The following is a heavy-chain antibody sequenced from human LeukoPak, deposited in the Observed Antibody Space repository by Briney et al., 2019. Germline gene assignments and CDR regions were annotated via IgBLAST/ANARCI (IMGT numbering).Heavy chain of an antibody. CDR3: ARDQGYEGDDAFDI. V-gene: IGHV4-61*08. CDR1: GGSISSGDYY. Sequence: SETLSLTCTVSGGSISSGDYYWSWIRQPPGKGLEWIGYIYYSGSTNYNPSLKSRVTISVDTSKNQFSLKLSSVTAADTAVYYCARDQGYEGDDAFDIWGQGTMVTVSS. CDR2: IYYSGST. J-gene: IGHJ3*02. D-gene: IGHD3-16*01.